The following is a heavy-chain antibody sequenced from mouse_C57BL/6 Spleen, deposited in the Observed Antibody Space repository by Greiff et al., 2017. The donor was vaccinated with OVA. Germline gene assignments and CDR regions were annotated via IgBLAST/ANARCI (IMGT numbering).Heavy chain of an antibody. V-gene: IGHV1-53*01. J-gene: IGHJ1*03. D-gene: IGHD4-1*01. Sequence: QVQLKQPGPELVKPGASVKLSCKASGYTFTSYWMHWVKQRPGQGLEWIGNINPSNGGTNYNEKFKSKATLTVDKSSSTAYMQLSSLTSEDSAVYYCARYPSTGTYFDVWGTGTTVTVSS. CDR1: GYTFTSYW. CDR3: ARYPSTGTYFDV. CDR2: INPSNGGT.